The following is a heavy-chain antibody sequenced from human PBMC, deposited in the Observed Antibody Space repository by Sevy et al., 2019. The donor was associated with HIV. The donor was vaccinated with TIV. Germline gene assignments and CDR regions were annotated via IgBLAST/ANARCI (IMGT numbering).Heavy chain of an antibody. J-gene: IGHJ6*02. CDR2: IDQSGST. V-gene: IGHV4-34*01. CDR3: ASTRPNYYYYYGMDV. CDR1: GGSFSNYY. Sequence: SETLSLTCAVYGGSFSNYYWSWIRQPPGRGLEWIAEIDQSGSTNYNPSPKSRVTISVDTSKTQFSLRLNSVTAADTAVYYCASTRPNYYYYYGMDVWGQGTTVTVSS.